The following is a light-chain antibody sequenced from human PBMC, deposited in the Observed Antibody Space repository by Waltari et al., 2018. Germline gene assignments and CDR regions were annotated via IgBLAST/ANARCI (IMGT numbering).Light chain of an antibody. CDR3: ATWDDSLRMV. CDR1: SSNIGNNY. CDR2: SNN. V-gene: IGLV1-47*01. Sequence: QSVLSQPPSASGTPGQRATISCSGSSSNIGNNYVYWYRQLPGTAPKLLIYSNNQRPSGVPDRFSGSKSGTSAALAINGLRCEDEADYYCATWDDSLRMVFGGGTELTVL. J-gene: IGLJ3*02.